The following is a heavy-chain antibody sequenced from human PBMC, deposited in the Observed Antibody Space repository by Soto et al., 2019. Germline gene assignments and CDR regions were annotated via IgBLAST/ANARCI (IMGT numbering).Heavy chain of an antibody. CDR3: ARVPFVGYFDWFDP. V-gene: IGHV4-59*01. J-gene: IGHJ5*02. CDR1: GASISSYY. D-gene: IGHD3-9*01. Sequence: NPSETLSLTCSVSGASISSYYWTWIRQPPGGGLEWIGYMHHTQGTNDNPSLRGRVHMSIDTSMNQFSLRLTSVTAADTAVYYCARVPFVGYFDWFDPWGHGTLVTVSS. CDR2: MHHTQGT.